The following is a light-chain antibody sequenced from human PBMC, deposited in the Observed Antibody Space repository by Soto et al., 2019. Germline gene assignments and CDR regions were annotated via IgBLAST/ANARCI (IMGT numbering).Light chain of an antibody. Sequence: DIQMTQSPSTLSASVGDRVTITCRASQSISNSLAWYRQKPGKAPNLLIYKASSLESGVPSRFSGSGSGTELTLTISSRQPDDFATYYCQQYNSMWTFGQGTKWEIK. CDR3: QQYNSMWT. V-gene: IGKV1-5*03. CDR1: QSISNS. J-gene: IGKJ1*01. CDR2: KAS.